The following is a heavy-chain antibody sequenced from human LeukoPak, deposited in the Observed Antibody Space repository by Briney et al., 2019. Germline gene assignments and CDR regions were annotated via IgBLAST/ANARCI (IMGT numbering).Heavy chain of an antibody. D-gene: IGHD4-23*01. CDR1: GFTFSGYA. Sequence: GGSLRLSCAASGFTFSGYAMSWVRQAPGKGLEWVSAISSGGGSTFYADSVRGRFTISRDSSKNTVYLQMNSLRAEDTALYYCAKGRIISNSACGVGNSYFDYFAYGGQGPLVTAS. V-gene: IGHV3-23*01. CDR2: ISSGGGST. CDR3: AKGRIISNSACGVGNSYFDYFAY. J-gene: IGHJ4*02.